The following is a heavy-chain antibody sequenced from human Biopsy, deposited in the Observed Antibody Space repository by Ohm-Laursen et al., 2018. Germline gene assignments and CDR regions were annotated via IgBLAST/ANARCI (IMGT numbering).Heavy chain of an antibody. Sequence: SETLSLTCTVSDDSIRGFYWTWIRQPPGQGLEWIAHTSYGGCTNYNPSLKSRVTISVNTSKNHFSLNLRSVTAADTAVYSCARLGNFWNAEDGLDLWGLGTMVTVSS. CDR2: TSYGGCT. CDR1: DDSIRGFY. J-gene: IGHJ3*01. D-gene: IGHD3-3*01. V-gene: IGHV4-59*08. CDR3: ARLGNFWNAEDGLDL.